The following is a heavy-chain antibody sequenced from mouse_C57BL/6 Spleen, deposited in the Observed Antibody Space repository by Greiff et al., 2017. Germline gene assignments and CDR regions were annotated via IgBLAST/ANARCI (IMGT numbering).Heavy chain of an antibody. CDR3: TRREFITTVVEGYFDV. CDR2: IYPGNSDT. V-gene: IGHV1-5*01. Sequence: EVQLQESGTVLARPGASVKMSCKTSGYTFTSYWMHWVKQRPGKGLEWIGAIYPGNSDTSYNQKFKGKAKLTAVTSASTAYMELSSLTNEDSAVDYCTRREFITTVVEGYFDVWGTGTTVTVSS. CDR1: GYTFTSYW. D-gene: IGHD1-1*01. J-gene: IGHJ1*03.